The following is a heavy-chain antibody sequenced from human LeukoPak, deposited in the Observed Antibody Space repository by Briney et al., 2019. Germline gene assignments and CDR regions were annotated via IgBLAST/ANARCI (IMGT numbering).Heavy chain of an antibody. CDR2: IIPIFGTA. D-gene: IGHD3/OR15-3a*01. Sequence: GASVKVSCKASGGTFSSYAISWVRQAPGQGLEWMGGIIPIFGTANYAQKFQGRVTITTDESTSTAYMELSSLRSEDTAVYYCARDLPQSKGLYYYYMDVWGKGTTVTVSS. V-gene: IGHV1-69*05. CDR3: ARDLPQSKGLYYYYMDV. CDR1: GGTFSSYA. J-gene: IGHJ6*03.